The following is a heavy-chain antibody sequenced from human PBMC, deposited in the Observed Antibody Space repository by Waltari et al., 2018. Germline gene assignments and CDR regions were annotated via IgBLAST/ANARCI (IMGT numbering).Heavy chain of an antibody. D-gene: IGHD2-15*01. Sequence: QVQLVQSGAEVKKPGSSVKVSCKASGGTFSSYAISWVRQAPGQGLEWMGGIIPIFGTANYAQKFQGRVTITTDESTSTAYMELSSLRSEDTAVYYCASWGYCSGGSCYSTHYYYYMDVWGKGTTVTVSS. CDR2: IIPIFGTA. CDR3: ASWGYCSGGSCYSTHYYYYMDV. J-gene: IGHJ6*03. V-gene: IGHV1-69*05. CDR1: GGTFSSYA.